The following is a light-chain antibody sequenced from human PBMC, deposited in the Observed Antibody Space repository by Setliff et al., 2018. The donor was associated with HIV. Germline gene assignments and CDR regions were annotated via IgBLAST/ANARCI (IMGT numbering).Light chain of an antibody. V-gene: IGLV2-11*01. CDR1: SSDVGGYNY. J-gene: IGLJ1*01. CDR2: DVS. CDR3: CSYAGSYPSYV. Sequence: QSVLAQPRSVSGSPGQSVTISCTGTSSDVGGYNYVPWYQQYPGKAPKLMIYDVSERPSGVPDRFSGSKSGNTASLTISGLQAEDDADYYCCSYAGSYPSYVFGTGTKVTVL.